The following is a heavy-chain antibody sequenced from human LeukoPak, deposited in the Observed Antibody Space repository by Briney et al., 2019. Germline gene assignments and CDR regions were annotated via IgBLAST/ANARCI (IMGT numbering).Heavy chain of an antibody. D-gene: IGHD3-22*01. Sequence: ASVKVSCKASGYTFTGYYMHWVRQAPGQGLEWMGWINPNSGGTNYAQKFQGRFTMTRDTSINTAYMELSRLRSDDTAVYYCARQGNYYDSSGYDYWGQGSLVTVSS. V-gene: IGHV1-2*02. CDR2: INPNSGGT. CDR1: GYTFTGYY. CDR3: ARQGNYYDSSGYDY. J-gene: IGHJ4*02.